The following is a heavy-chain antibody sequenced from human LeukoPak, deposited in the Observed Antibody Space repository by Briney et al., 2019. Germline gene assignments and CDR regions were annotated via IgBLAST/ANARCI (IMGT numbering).Heavy chain of an antibody. CDR1: GFSFSTSW. D-gene: IGHD2-21*01. J-gene: IGHJ3*01. V-gene: IGHV3-7*05. CDR2: IKEDGSEK. CDR3: ARGGISRAAFDV. Sequence: GGSLRLSCAASGFSFSTSWMSWVHQAPGKGPEWVANIKEDGSEKSYVDSAKGRFTISRDNAKNSLYLQMDSLRVEDTAVYYCARGGISRAAFDVWGQGTMVTVSS.